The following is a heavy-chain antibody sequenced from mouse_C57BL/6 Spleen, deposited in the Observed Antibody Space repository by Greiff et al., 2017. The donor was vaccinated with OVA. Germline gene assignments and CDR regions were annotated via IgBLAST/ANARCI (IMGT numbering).Heavy chain of an antibody. D-gene: IGHD1-1*01. Sequence: EVQLQQSGPELVKPGASVKISCKASGYSFTGYYMNWVKQTPEKSLEWIGEINPSTGGTTYNQKFKAKATLTVDKSSSTAYMQLKSLTSEDSAVYYCARSSPITTVEDYWGQGTTLTVSS. CDR1: GYSFTGYY. J-gene: IGHJ2*01. V-gene: IGHV1-42*01. CDR2: INPSTGGT. CDR3: ARSSPITTVEDY.